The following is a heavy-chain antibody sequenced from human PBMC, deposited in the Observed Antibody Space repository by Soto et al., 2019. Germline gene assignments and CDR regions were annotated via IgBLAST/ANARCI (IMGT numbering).Heavy chain of an antibody. V-gene: IGHV3-48*02. D-gene: IGHD6-19*01. CDR2: ISGGGRPI. CDR3: ARDLGWAFDS. Sequence: EVQLVESGGGSVQPGGSLRLSCAASGFTFSTLSMNWVRQAPGRGLEWISYISGGGRPISYADSVKGRFTISRDNAKNSLYLQMDSLTDEDTAVYYCARDLGWAFDSWGQGTLVTVSS. CDR1: GFTFSTLS. J-gene: IGHJ4*02.